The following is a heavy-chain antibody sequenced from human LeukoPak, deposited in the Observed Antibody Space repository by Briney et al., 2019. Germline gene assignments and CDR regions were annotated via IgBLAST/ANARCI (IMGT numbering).Heavy chain of an antibody. V-gene: IGHV3-73*01. J-gene: IGHJ6*02. CDR1: GFTFSGSA. CDR3: TRHEYYYDSSGYYYVREDYYYGMDV. Sequence: GGSLRLSCAASGFTFSGSAMHWVRQASGKGLEWVGRIRSKANSYATAYAASVKGRFTISRDDSKNTAYLQMNSLKTEDTAVYYCTRHEYYYDSSGYYYVREDYYYGMDVWGQGTTVTVSS. CDR2: IRSKANSYAT. D-gene: IGHD3-22*01.